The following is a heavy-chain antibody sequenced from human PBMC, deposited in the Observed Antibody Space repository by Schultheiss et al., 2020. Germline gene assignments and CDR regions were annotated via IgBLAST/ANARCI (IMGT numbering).Heavy chain of an antibody. D-gene: IGHD6-19*01. CDR3: ARASGSGWYGGDAFDI. CDR2: IYGDGST. CDR1: GFSVSGNY. Sequence: GGSLRLSCAGSGFSVSGNYMSWVRQAPGKGLEYVSVIYGDGSTYHTDSVKGRFTISRDNSKNTLYLQMNSLRAEDTAVYYCARASGSGWYGGDAFDIWGQGTMVTVSS. J-gene: IGHJ3*02. V-gene: IGHV3-53*01.